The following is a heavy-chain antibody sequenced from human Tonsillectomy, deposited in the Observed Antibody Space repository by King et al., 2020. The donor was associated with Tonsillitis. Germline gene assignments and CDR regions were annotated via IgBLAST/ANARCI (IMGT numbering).Heavy chain of an antibody. V-gene: IGHV5-10-1*03. Sequence: VQLVESGAEVKKPGESLRISCKGSGYSFTSYWISWVRQMPGKGLEWMGRIDPSDSYTNYSPSFQGHVTISADKSISTAYLQWSSLKASDTAMYYCARQPITMVRGVTSYYYYYMDVWGKGTTVTVSS. CDR3: ARQPITMVRGVTSYYYYYMDV. CDR2: IDPSDSYT. J-gene: IGHJ6*03. CDR1: GYSFTSYW. D-gene: IGHD3-10*01.